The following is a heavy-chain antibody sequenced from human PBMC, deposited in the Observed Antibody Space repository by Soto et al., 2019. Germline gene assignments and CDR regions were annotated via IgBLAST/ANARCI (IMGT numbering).Heavy chain of an antibody. V-gene: IGHV4-39*01. CDR1: GGSISNPADY. CDR3: GRRSLLVAPT. CDR2: IYYGGTT. Sequence: SETLSLTCSVSGGSISNPADYWAWIRQPPGKGLEWIGSIYYGGTTHYSPSLKSRVTVSADTSKNQFSLRLSSVSAADTAVYYCGRRSLLVAPTWGWGILVTVSS. J-gene: IGHJ4*02. D-gene: IGHD2-21*01.